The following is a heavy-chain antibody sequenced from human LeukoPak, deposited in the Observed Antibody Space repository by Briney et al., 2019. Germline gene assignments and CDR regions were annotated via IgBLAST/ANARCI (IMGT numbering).Heavy chain of an antibody. J-gene: IGHJ4*02. D-gene: IGHD2-15*01. CDR2: IYHSGST. V-gene: IGHV4-39*07. CDR3: ARARYCSGGSCYYDY. CDR1: GGSISSSSYY. Sequence: NPSETLSLTCTVSGGSISSSSYYWGWIRQPPGKGLEWIGEIYHSGSTNYNPSLKSRVTISVDKSKNQFSLKLSSVTAADTAVYYCARARYCSGGSCYYDYWGQGTLVTVSS.